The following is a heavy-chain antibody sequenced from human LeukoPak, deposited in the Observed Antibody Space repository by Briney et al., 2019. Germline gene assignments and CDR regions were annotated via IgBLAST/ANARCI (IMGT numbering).Heavy chain of an antibody. D-gene: IGHD3-10*01. V-gene: IGHV3-30*18. CDR2: ISNDGDSE. J-gene: IGHJ4*02. CDR3: AKDGRGRTFFGDIEY. CDR1: GFTFSLYG. Sequence: GGSLRLSCAASGFTFSLYGMHWVRQAPGKVLEWVALISNDGDSEYYTDSVKGRFTISRDNAKDTLYLQMNSLRGEDTAVYYCAKDGRGRTFFGDIEYWGQGTLVAVSS.